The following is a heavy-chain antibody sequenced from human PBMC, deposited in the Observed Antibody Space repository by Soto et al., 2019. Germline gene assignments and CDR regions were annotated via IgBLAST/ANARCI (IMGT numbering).Heavy chain of an antibody. CDR3: ASDSGY. CDR1: GGSISSSY. J-gene: IGHJ4*02. V-gene: IGHV4-59*01. CDR2: IYSSGST. Sequence: SETLSLTCTVSGGSISSSYWSWIRQPPGKGLEWIGFIYSSGSTKYNPSLKSRVTISVDTSKNQFSLNLNSVTAADTAAYYCASDSGYWGQGTLVTVSS.